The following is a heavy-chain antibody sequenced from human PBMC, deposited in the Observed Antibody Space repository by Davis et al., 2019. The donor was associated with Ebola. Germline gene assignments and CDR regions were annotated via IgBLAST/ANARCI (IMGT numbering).Heavy chain of an antibody. V-gene: IGHV6-1*01. CDR3: ARGRQSAFDF. Sequence: LRLSCAISGDSVSSYDVAWNWIRQSPSRGLEWLGRTYYESKWRDDYAVSVKGRITISPDTPKNQFSLQLISVTPEDAAVYYCARGRQSAFDFWGQGTVVTVSS. CDR1: GDSVSSYDVA. J-gene: IGHJ3*01. CDR2: TYYESKWRD.